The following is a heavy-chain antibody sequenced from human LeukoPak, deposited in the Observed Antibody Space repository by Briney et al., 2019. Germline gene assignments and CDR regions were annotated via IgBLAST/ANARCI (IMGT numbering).Heavy chain of an antibody. CDR1: GYTFTSYY. CDR2: INPSGGST. J-gene: IGHJ4*02. CDR3: AREGQAEPRGGIAVTTTVLVY. Sequence: ASVKVSCKASGYTFTSYYMHWVRQAPGQGLEWMGIINPSGGSTSYAQKFQGRVTMTRDTSTSTVYMELSSLRSEDTAVYYCAREGQAEPRGGIAVTTTVLVYWGQGTLVTVSS. D-gene: IGHD6-19*01. V-gene: IGHV1-46*01.